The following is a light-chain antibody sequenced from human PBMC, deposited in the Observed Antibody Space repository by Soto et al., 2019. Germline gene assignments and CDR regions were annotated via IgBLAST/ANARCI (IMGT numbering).Light chain of an antibody. CDR1: NIGSKS. CDR2: DDS. Sequence: SYELTQPPSVSVAPGQTARITCGGNNIGSKSVHWYQQKPGQAPVLVVYDDSDRPSGIPERFSGSNSGNTATLTISRVEAGDEADYYCQVCDSSSDRVFGRGTKLTVL. J-gene: IGLJ3*02. V-gene: IGLV3-21*02. CDR3: QVCDSSSDRV.